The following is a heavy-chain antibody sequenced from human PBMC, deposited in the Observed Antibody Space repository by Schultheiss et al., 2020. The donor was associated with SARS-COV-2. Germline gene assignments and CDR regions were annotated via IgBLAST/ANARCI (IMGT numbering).Heavy chain of an antibody. CDR1: GGTFSSYA. Sequence: SVKVSCKASGGTFSSYAISWVRQAPGQGLEWLGGNIPIFGTANYAQKFQGRVTITADETTCTAYMELSSLRSEYAALYYCAREPSWRYYFYGMDVWGQGSTVT. J-gene: IGHJ6*02. V-gene: IGHV1-69*13. CDR2: NIPIFGTA. CDR3: AREPSWRYYFYGMDV.